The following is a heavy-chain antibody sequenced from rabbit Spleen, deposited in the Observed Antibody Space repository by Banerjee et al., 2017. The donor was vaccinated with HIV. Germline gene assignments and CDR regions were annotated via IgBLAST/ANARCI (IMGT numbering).Heavy chain of an antibody. V-gene: IGHV1S45*01. CDR2: INASTGKP. D-gene: IGHD1-1*01. J-gene: IGHJ4*01. CDR1: GFSFSDRDV. CDR3: ARDLVGVIGWNFSL. Sequence: QEQLVESGGGLVQPEGSLTLTCKASGFSFSDRDVMCWVRQAPGKGLEWIACINASTGKPVYATWASGRFPISRTSSTTVTLRMTSLTAADRATYFCARDLVGVIGWNFSLWGPGTLVTVS.